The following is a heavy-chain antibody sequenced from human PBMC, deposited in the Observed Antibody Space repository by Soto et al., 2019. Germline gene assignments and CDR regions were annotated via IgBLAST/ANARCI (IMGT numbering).Heavy chain of an antibody. J-gene: IGHJ3*02. Sequence: GGSLRLSCAASGFTFSDYXMSXIRQAPGKGLEWVSYISSSGSTIYYADSVKGRFTISRDNAKNSLYLQMNSLRAEDTAVYYCARVGVAAAGTKAFDIWGQGTMVTVSS. CDR2: ISSSGSTI. D-gene: IGHD6-13*01. V-gene: IGHV3-11*01. CDR1: GFTFSDYX. CDR3: ARVGVAAAGTKAFDI.